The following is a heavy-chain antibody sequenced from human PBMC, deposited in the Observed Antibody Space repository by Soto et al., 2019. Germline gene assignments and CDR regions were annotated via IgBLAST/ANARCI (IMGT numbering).Heavy chain of an antibody. J-gene: IGHJ5*02. D-gene: IGHD3-10*01. CDR3: VRVGYAYGNDP. CDR2: ISPSGGTI. CDR1: GFTFSDYY. Sequence: QVQLVESGGGLVQPGGSLRLSCAASGFTFSDYYMSWIRQAPGKGLEWVSYISPSGGTIYYADSVKGRFTLSRDNAKTSLYLQMNSLRAEDTAVYHCVRVGYAYGNDPWGQGTLVAVSS. V-gene: IGHV3-11*01.